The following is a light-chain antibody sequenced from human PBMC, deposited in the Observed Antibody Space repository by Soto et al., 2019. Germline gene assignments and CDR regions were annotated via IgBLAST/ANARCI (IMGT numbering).Light chain of an antibody. Sequence: QSVLTQPPSASGSPGQSVIISCTGTSSDVGGYNYVSWYQQHPGKAPKVIIYEVSKRPSGVPDRFSGSKSGNTASLTVSGLQAEDEADYYCSSYAGTTLYVFGIGTKVTVL. CDR2: EVS. CDR1: SSDVGGYNY. CDR3: SSYAGTTLYV. V-gene: IGLV2-8*01. J-gene: IGLJ1*01.